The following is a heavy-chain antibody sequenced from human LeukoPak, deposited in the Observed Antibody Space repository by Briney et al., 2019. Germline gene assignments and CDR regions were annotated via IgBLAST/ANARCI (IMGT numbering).Heavy chain of an antibody. Sequence: PGGSLRLSCAASGFTFSDYNMRWIRRAPGKGLEWVSSLSRSGSTKYYADSVKGRFTIYRHNAKNSLYLQMNSLRAEDTAVYYCVRDPDYGVLYFVWGKGTTVTVSS. CDR2: LSRSGSTK. J-gene: IGHJ6*04. CDR3: VRDPDYGVLYFV. V-gene: IGHV3-11*04. D-gene: IGHD4/OR15-4a*01. CDR1: GFTFSDYN.